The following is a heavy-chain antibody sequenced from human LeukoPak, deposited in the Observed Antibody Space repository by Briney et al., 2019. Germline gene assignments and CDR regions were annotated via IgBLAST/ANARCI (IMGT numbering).Heavy chain of an antibody. CDR3: GNTDRQFLGSYGMDV. D-gene: IGHD3-16*01. Sequence: GGSLRLSCAASGFTFSSYAMSWVRQAPGEGLEWVSAIGASGDTTYYTDPVKGRFTISRENSKNTLYLQMNSLRAEDTAVYYCGNTDRQFLGSYGMDVWGQGTTVTVSS. CDR2: IGASGDTT. V-gene: IGHV3-23*01. J-gene: IGHJ6*02. CDR1: GFTFSSYA.